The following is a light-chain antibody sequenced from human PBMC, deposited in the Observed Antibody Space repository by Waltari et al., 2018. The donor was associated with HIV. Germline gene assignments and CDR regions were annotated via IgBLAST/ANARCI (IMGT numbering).Light chain of an antibody. V-gene: IGLV2-8*01. J-gene: IGLJ2*01. CDR3: SSYANKNGFYVV. CDR2: EVT. CDR1: NRHIGGYNY. Sequence: QSALTPPPSASGSPGQSVTISCTGPNRHIGGYNYASCYQQHPGKAPKLVISEVTNRPSGVPGRFSGSKSGTTASLTVSGLQAEDDADYYCSSYANKNGFYVVFGGGTRLTVL.